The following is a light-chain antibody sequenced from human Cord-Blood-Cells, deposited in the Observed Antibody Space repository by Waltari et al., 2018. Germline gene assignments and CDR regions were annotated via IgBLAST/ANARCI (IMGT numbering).Light chain of an antibody. CDR1: SSDVGSSNL. CDR3: CSYAGSSTLAV. J-gene: IGLJ7*01. V-gene: IGLV2-23*01. Sequence: QSALTQPASVSGSPGQSITIPCTGTSSDVGSSNLVSCYQQHPGKAPKLMIYEGSKRPSGVSNRFSGSKSGNTASLTISGLQAEDEADYYCCSYAGSSTLAVFGGGTQLTVL. CDR2: EGS.